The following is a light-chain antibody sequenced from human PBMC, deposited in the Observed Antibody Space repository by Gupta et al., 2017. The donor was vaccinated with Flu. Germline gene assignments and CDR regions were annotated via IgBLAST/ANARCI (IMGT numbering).Light chain of an antibody. CDR1: NKTRNSY. CDR2: CAF. CDR3: QQANRSPCT. J-gene: IGKJ2*02. V-gene: IGKV3-20*01. Sequence: GTPVSASGERAIPTCRVRNKTRNSYLEWYQQKPGKTPRLLIYCAFTRATGVPERFSGSGSGTEFTLTIYRLEPEDFALYYCQQANRSPCTFGQGTRLEMK.